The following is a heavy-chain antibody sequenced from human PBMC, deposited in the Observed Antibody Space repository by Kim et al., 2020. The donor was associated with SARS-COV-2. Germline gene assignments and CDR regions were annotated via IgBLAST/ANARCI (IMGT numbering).Heavy chain of an antibody. V-gene: IGHV3-13*01. J-gene: IGHJ6*02. CDR1: GFTFSTYD. D-gene: IGHD3-3*01. Sequence: GGSLRHSCAASGFTFSTYDMHWVPQATGKGLEWVSAIGTAGDTYYPGSVKGRFTISRENAKNSLFLQMNSLRAGDTAVYYCAREMWSGSNYYYGMDVWGQGTTVTVSS. CDR3: AREMWSGSNYYYGMDV. CDR2: IGTAGDT.